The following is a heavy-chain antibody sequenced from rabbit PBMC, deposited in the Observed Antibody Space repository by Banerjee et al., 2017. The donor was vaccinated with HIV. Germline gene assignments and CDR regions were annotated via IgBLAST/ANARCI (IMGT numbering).Heavy chain of an antibody. CDR2: IYTSGGST. CDR3: ARTTSTGYGFDL. D-gene: IGHD6-1*01. V-gene: IGHV1S45*01. CDR1: GFSFSSSYW. Sequence: QQQLVESGGDLVKPEGSLTLTCTASGFSFSSSYWICWVRQAPGKGLEWIACIYTSGGSTDYASWAKGRFTISKTSSTTVTLQMTSLTAADTATYFCARTTSTGYGFDLWGPGTLVTVS. J-gene: IGHJ6*01.